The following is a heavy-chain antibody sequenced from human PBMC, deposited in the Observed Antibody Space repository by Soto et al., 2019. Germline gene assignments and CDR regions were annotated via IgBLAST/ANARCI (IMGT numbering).Heavy chain of an antibody. CDR1: GDSFNDYY. D-gene: IGHD5-12*01. J-gene: IGHJ6*03. V-gene: IGHV1-2*04. Sequence: QVQLVQSGAEVRKPGASVTVSCRSSGDSFNDYYIHWVRQAPGQGLEWMGWINPNSGVTEYAQKFQGWVSMPRDTSIRTVYMQLSRLRSDDTAVYYCARERGGATATLDYYYFYMDVWGTGTTVTVSS. CDR3: ARERGGATATLDYYYFYMDV. CDR2: INPNSGVT.